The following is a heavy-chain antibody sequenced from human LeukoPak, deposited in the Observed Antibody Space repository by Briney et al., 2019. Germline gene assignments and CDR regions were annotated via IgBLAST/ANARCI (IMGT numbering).Heavy chain of an antibody. J-gene: IGHJ6*03. D-gene: IGHD3-3*01. Sequence: GGSLRLSCAASGFTFSSHDIHWVRQAPGKGLEWAAFIRYDGTNKYYADSVRGRFTISRDNSKNTLYLQMNSLRAEDTAVYFCAKGSKSVLFTRDHYMHVWGKGTTVTISS. V-gene: IGHV3-30*02. CDR2: IRYDGTNK. CDR3: AKGSKSVLFTRDHYMHV. CDR1: GFTFSSHD.